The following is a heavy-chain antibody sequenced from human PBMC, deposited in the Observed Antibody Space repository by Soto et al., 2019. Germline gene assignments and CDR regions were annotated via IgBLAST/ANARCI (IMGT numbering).Heavy chain of an antibody. CDR1: GFTFSSYG. J-gene: IGHJ4*02. D-gene: IGHD3-3*01. CDR2: ISYDGSNK. CDR3: AKGPDFWSGYYIH. V-gene: IGHV3-30*18. Sequence: PGGSLRLSCAASGFTFSSYGMHWVRQAPGKGLEWVAVISYDGSNKYYADPVKGRFTISRDNSKNTLYLQMNSLRAEDTAVYYCAKGPDFWSGYYIHWGQGTLVTVSS.